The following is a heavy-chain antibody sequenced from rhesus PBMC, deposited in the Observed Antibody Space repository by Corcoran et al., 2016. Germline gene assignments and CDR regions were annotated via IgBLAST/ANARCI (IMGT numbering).Heavy chain of an antibody. J-gene: IGHJ4*01. CDR3: ASLYSSGWYTNPDY. V-gene: IGHV4-122*02. CDR1: GYSISSGYG. CDR2: ISYSGST. Sequence: QLQLQESGPGLVKPSETLSLTCAVSGYSISSGYGWSWIRQPPGKGLEWIGYISYSGSTSYNPSLKCGVTLSRDTSKNQFSLELSSVTAADTAVYYCASLYSSGWYTNPDYWGQGVLVTVSS. D-gene: IGHD6-31*01.